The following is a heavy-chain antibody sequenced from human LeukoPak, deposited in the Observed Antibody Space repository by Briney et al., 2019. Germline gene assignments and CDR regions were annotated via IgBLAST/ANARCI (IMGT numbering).Heavy chain of an antibody. CDR2: IYSGGST. CDR1: GFTVSSNY. CDR3: ARDHYYYYGMDV. Sequence: GGSLRLSCAASGFTVSSNYMSWVRQAPGKGLEWVSVIYSGGSTYYADSVKGRFTISGDNSKNTLYLQMNSLRAEDTAVYYCARDHYYYYGMDVWGQGTTVTVSS. V-gene: IGHV3-66*01. J-gene: IGHJ6*02.